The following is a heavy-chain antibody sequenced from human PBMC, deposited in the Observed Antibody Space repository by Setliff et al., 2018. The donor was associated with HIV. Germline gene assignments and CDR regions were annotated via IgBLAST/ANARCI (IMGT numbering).Heavy chain of an antibody. CDR3: TRHPLRPGIAHHYYHIDV. J-gene: IGHJ6*03. CDR1: GYFFPGSW. V-gene: IGHV5-51*01. CDR2: IYPGDSDT. D-gene: IGHD5-12*01. Sequence: PGESLKISCKGSGYFFPGSWIGWVRQMPGKGLEWVAIIYPGDSDTRYSPSFEGQVTISADKSTSTAYLQWSSLKASDTAIYYCTRHPLRPGIAHHYYHIDVWGTGTTVTVS.